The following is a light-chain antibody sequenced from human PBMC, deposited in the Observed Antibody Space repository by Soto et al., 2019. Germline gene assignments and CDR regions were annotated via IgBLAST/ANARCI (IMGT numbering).Light chain of an antibody. J-gene: IGKJ1*01. CDR1: QSVSSNF. CDR2: GAS. CDR3: QQYGDSPRT. V-gene: IGKV3-20*01. Sequence: EFVLRQSPCTRSFSPGERATLSSGASQSVSSNFLAWYRQKPGQAPRLLIYGASNRATGIPDRFSGSGSGTDFTLTISRLEPEDFAVYYCQQYGDSPRTFGQGTKVDIK.